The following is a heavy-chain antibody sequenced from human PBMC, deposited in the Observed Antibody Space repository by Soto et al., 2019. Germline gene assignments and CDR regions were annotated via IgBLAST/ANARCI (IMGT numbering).Heavy chain of an antibody. Sequence: SETLSLTCTFSVGSISSGDYYWSWIRQPPWKGLEWIGYIYYSGSTYYNPSLKSRVTISVDTSKNQFSLKLSSVTAADTAVYYCPRAPSGNYFDYWGQGTWVNVSS. D-gene: IGHD6-25*01. V-gene: IGHV4-30-4*01. CDR2: IYYSGST. CDR1: VGSISSGDYY. CDR3: PRAPSGNYFDY. J-gene: IGHJ4*02.